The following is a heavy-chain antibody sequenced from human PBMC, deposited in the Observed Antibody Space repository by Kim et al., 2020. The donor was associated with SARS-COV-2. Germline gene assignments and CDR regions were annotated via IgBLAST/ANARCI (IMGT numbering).Heavy chain of an antibody. CDR3: ARVYYGSGSYYKQIGYGMDV. Sequence: GESLKISCKTSGYSFTNHWIGWVRQKPGKGLDFMGIIYPGDSDPRYNPSFQGQVVMSVDKSIDTAYLQWSSLKASDTAIYYCARVYYGSGSYYKQIGYGMDVWGQGTTVSVSS. CDR2: IYPGDSDP. V-gene: IGHV5-51*06. D-gene: IGHD3-10*01. J-gene: IGHJ6*02. CDR1: GYSFTNHW.